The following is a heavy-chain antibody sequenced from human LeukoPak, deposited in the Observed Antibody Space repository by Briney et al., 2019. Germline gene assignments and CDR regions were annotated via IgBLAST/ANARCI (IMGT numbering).Heavy chain of an antibody. V-gene: IGHV3-30-3*01. J-gene: IGHJ4*02. CDR1: GFTLSTYT. Sequence: GGSLRLSCAASGFTLSTYTMHWVRQAPGKGLEWLALISYDGGNKCYTDSVKGRFTISRDSSKNTLYLQMNSLRAEDTAVYYCARATDPLGIYSDYWGQGTLVTVSS. CDR2: ISYDGGNK. CDR3: ARATDPLGIYSDY.